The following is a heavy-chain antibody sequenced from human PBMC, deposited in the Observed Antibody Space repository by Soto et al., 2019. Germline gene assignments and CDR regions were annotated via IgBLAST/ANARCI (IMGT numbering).Heavy chain of an antibody. D-gene: IGHD2-15*01. CDR3: ASTTVVAATFDF. J-gene: IGHJ4*02. V-gene: IGHV3-48*03. CDR1: GFSFNTYE. Sequence: GGSLRLSCAASGFSFNTYEMNWVRQAPGKGLEWVSYISTSGSTIYYADSVKGRFTISRDNAKNSLYLQMDSLRAEDSAVYYCASTTVVAATFDFWGQRTLVTVSS. CDR2: ISTSGSTI.